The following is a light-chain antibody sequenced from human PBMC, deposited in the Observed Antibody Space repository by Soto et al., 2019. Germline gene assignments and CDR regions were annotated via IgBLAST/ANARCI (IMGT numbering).Light chain of an antibody. CDR2: DVT. J-gene: IGLJ1*01. V-gene: IGLV2-14*01. CDR1: SSDVGGYDY. Sequence: QSALTQPASVSGSPGQSVTISCTGTSSDVGGYDYVSWYQHHPGKAPKLVIYDVTYRPSGVSDRFSGSKSANTASLTISGLQAEDEADYYCSPYTSSSTYVFGTGTKVTVL. CDR3: SPYTSSSTYV.